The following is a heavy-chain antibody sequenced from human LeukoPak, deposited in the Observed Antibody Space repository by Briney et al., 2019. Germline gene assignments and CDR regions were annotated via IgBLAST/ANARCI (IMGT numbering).Heavy chain of an antibody. J-gene: IGHJ6*02. Sequence: ASVKVSCKAYGDTFTCYSLHGVRPSPGQGLKWMGRLIPLLDIVNCVQKFQGRVMIMLDKSTRAVYVALRDRSSGGTAVYLCARDISVDYFPDYYNGMDVWGQGPTVTVPS. CDR2: LIPLLDIV. CDR1: GDTFTCYS. V-gene: IGHV1-69*04. D-gene: IGHD4/OR15-4a*01. CDR3: ARDISVDYFPDYYNGMDV.